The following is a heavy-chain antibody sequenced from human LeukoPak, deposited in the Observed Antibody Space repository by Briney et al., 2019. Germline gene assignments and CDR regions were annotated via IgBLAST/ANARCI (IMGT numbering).Heavy chain of an antibody. D-gene: IGHD1-26*01. CDR3: ARSGNYFHDFDR. Sequence: PSETLSLTCTVANASISSTSYYWGWIRQPPGKGLEWIGSTYYRGSSYNNPSLASRVTISVDTSKNQFFLKLTSVTATDTALYYCARSGNYFHDFDRWGQGALVTVSS. CDR1: NASISSTSYY. CDR2: TYYRGSS. J-gene: IGHJ4*02. V-gene: IGHV4-39*01.